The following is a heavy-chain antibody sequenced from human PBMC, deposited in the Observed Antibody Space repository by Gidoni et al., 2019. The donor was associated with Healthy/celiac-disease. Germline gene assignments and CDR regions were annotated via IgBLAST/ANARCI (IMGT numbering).Heavy chain of an antibody. D-gene: IGHD2-21*01. J-gene: IGHJ5*02. CDR2: IYHSGST. V-gene: IGHV4-4*03. CDR3: ARDHRGYCGGDCEGVAGWFDP. Sequence: QVQLQESGPGLVKPPGTLSLTCAVSGGSISSSNWGSWVRQPPGKGLEWIGEIYHSGSTNYNPSLKSRVTISVDKSKNQFSLKLSSVTAADTAVYYCARDHRGYCGGDCEGVAGWFDPWGQGTLVTVSS. CDR1: GGSISSSNW.